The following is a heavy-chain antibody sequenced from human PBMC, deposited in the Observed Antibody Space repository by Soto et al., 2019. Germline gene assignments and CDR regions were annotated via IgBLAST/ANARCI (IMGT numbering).Heavy chain of an antibody. CDR1: GGSFSGYY. CDR3: ARGRITMVRGVIMPWFDP. V-gene: IGHV4-34*01. D-gene: IGHD3-10*01. J-gene: IGHJ5*02. CDR2: INHSGST. Sequence: PSETLSLTCAVYGGSFSGYYWSWIRQPPGKGLEWIGEINHSGSTNYNPSLKSRVTISVDTSKNQFSLKLSSVTAAGTAVYYCARGRITMVRGVIMPWFDPWGQGTLVTVSS.